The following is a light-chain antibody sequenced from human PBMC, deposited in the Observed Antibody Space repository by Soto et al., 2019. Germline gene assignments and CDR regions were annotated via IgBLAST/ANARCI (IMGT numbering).Light chain of an antibody. CDR3: SSFTIRKSWV. V-gene: IGLV2-14*03. CDR2: DVS. Sequence: QSALTQPASVSGSPGQSISISCTGSTSDFGIYNRISWYQQHPGKAPTLLIKDVSDRPSGVSDRFSGSKSGKTASLTISGLQAEDEADYYCSSFTIRKSWVFGGGTKLTVL. J-gene: IGLJ3*02. CDR1: TSDFGIYNR.